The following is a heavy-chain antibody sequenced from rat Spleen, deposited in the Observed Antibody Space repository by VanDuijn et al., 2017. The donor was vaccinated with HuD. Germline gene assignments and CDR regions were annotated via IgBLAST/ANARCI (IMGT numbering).Heavy chain of an antibody. D-gene: IGHD1-2*01. CDR1: GFTFSDYN. CDR3: ARHGTAARGWFAY. J-gene: IGHJ3*01. Sequence: EVQLVESGGGLVQPGRSLKLSCAASGFTFSDYNMAWVRQAPKKGLEWVATISYDGSSTYYRDSVKGRFTISRDNAKSTLYLQMDSLRSEDTATYYCARHGTAARGWFAYWGQGTLVTVSS. CDR2: ISYDGSST. V-gene: IGHV5-7*01.